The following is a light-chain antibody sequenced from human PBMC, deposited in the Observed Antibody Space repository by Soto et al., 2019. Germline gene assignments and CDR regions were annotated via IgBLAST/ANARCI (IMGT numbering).Light chain of an antibody. Sequence: QLVVTQSPSASASLGASVKLTCTLNSGHSSYAIAWHQQHPEKGPRYLMKLNSDGSHTKGDGIPDRFSGSSSGAERYLTISSLQSEDEADYYCQTWGTDSVVFGGGTKLTVL. CDR3: QTWGTDSVV. CDR1: SGHSSYA. V-gene: IGLV4-69*02. J-gene: IGLJ2*01. CDR2: LNSDGSH.